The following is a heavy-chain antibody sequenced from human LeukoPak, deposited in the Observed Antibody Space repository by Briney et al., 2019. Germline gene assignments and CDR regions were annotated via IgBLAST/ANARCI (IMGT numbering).Heavy chain of an antibody. V-gene: IGHV3-23*01. CDR2: ISGSGGST. D-gene: IGHD5-12*01. J-gene: IGHJ4*02. Sequence: GGSLRLSCAASGFTFSSYAMNWVRQAPGKGLEWVSVISGSGGSTYYADSVKGRFSISRDNSKNTLYLQMNSLRAGDTAVYYCAKGGTYSGYDPSYFDYWGQGTLVTVSS. CDR1: GFTFSSYA. CDR3: AKGGTYSGYDPSYFDY.